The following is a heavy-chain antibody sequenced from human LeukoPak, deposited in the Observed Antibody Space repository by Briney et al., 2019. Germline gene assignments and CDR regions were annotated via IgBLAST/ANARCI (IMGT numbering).Heavy chain of an antibody. CDR1: GGSISSYY. Sequence: PSETLSLTCTVSGGSISSYYWSWIRQPPGKGLEWIGYIHYSGSTNYNPSLKSRVTISVDTSKNQFSLKLSSVTAADTAVYYCARTTQVEWLHFDYWGQGTLVTVSS. J-gene: IGHJ4*02. CDR2: IHYSGST. V-gene: IGHV4-59*01. D-gene: IGHD3-3*01. CDR3: ARTTQVEWLHFDY.